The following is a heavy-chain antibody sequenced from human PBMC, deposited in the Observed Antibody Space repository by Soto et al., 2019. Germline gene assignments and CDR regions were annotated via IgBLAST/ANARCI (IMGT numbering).Heavy chain of an antibody. Sequence: EVQLLESGGGLVQPGGSLRLSCAASGFTFSSYAMNWVRQAPGKGLEWVSGISGSGGSTYYADSVTGRFTISRDKSKNALYLQMNTLSAEDTVLYYCATLVVGASLFSRWLNGVDCRGQGTQVTVSS. CDR1: GFTFSSYA. D-gene: IGHD2-21*01. CDR3: ATLVVGASLFSRWLNGVDC. J-gene: IGHJ4*02. V-gene: IGHV3-23*01. CDR2: ISGSGGST.